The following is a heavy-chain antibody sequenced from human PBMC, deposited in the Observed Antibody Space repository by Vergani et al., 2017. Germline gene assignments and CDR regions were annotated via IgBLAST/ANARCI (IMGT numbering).Heavy chain of an antibody. V-gene: IGHV3-23*01. CDR2: ISGSGGST. Sequence: EVQLLESGGGLVQPGGSLRLSCAASGFTFSSYAMSWVRQAPGKGLEWVSAISGSGGSTYYADSVKGRFTISRDNSKNTLYLQMNSLRAEDTAVYYCAKDLGHYYDFWSGYYTGGLDVWGQGTTVTVSS. CDR1: GFTFSSYA. CDR3: AKDLGHYYDFWSGYYTGGLDV. D-gene: IGHD3-3*01. J-gene: IGHJ6*02.